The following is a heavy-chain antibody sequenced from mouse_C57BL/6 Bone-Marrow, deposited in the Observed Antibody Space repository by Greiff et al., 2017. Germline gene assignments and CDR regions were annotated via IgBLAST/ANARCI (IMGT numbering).Heavy chain of an antibody. CDR2: IYPRSGNT. CDR1: GYTFTSYG. CDR3: ARQAFTTVVEGDYAMDY. Sequence: QVQLKQSGAELARPGASVKLSCKASGYTFTSYGISWVKQRTGQGLEWIGEIYPRSGNTYYNEKFKGKATLTADKSSSTAYMELRSLTSEDSAVYFCARQAFTTVVEGDYAMDYWGQGTSVTVSS. J-gene: IGHJ4*01. V-gene: IGHV1-81*01. D-gene: IGHD1-1*01.